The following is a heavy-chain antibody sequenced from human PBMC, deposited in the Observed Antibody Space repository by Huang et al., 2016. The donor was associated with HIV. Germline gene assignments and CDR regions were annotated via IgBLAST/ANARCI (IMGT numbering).Heavy chain of an antibody. D-gene: IGHD5-18*01. CDR2: ISWNSKSI. CDR3: AKDASSGYSSGHSGFKVYFFDF. V-gene: IGHV3-9*01. J-gene: IGHJ4*02. Sequence: EVQLVESGGGLVQPGRSLRLSCAASGFTFAVYAFHWVRQGHGKGLGWVAGISWNSKSIDYADSVKGRFTISRDNAKNSLYLEMKSLRVEDTALYYCAKDASSGYSSGHSGFKVYFFDFWGQGTLVTVSS. CDR1: GFTFAVYA.